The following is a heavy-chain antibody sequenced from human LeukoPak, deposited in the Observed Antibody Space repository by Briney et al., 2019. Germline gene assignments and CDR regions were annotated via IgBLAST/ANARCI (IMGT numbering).Heavy chain of an antibody. CDR1: GFTFSSYS. CDR2: ISSSSSYI. Sequence: GGSLRLSCAASGFTFSSYSMNWVRQAPGKGLEWVSSISSSSSYIYYADSVKGRFTISRDNAKNSLYLQMNSLRAEDTAVYYCARDPTTEYYDFWSGYYPVDYWGQGTLVTVSS. CDR3: ARDPTTEYYDFWSGYYPVDY. D-gene: IGHD3-3*01. J-gene: IGHJ4*02. V-gene: IGHV3-21*01.